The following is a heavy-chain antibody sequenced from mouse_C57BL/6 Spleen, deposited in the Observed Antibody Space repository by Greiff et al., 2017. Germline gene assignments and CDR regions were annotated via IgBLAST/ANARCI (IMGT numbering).Heavy chain of an antibody. CDR3: AREEDGYSAMDY. D-gene: IGHD2-3*01. J-gene: IGHJ4*01. Sequence: ESGAELARPGASVKLSCKASGYTFTSYGISWVKQRTGQGLEWIGEIYPRSGNTYYNEKFKGKATLTADKSSSTAYMELRSLTSEDSAVYFCAREEDGYSAMDYWGQGTSGTVSS. V-gene: IGHV1-81*01. CDR1: GYTFTSYG. CDR2: IYPRSGNT.